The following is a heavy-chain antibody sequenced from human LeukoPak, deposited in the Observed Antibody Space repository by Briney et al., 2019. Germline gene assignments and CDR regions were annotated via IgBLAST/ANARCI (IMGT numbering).Heavy chain of an antibody. CDR1: GYTFVGYY. CDR3: AIRDCSGGTCDFDY. J-gene: IGHJ4*02. D-gene: IGHD2-15*01. Sequence: GASVKVSCQASGYTFVGYYMHWVRQAPGQGLEWLGWMNPNSGGTNYAQKFQGRVTMTRDTSVSTAYMELSGLRSDDTAVYYCAIRDCSGGTCDFDYWGEGTLVIVSS. CDR2: MNPNSGGT. V-gene: IGHV1-2*02.